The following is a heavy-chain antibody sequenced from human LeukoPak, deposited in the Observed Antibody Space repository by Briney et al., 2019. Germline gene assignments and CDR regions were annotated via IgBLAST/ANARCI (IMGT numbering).Heavy chain of an antibody. V-gene: IGHV4-59*01. CDR3: ARYGDYVFDY. J-gene: IGHJ4*02. CDR2: IYYSGST. D-gene: IGHD4-17*01. CDR1: GGSISSYY. Sequence: PSETLSLTCTVFGGSISSYYWSWIRQLPGKGLEWIGYIYYSGSTIYNPSLKSRVIISVDTSKNQFSLKLSSVTAADTAVYYCARYGDYVFDYWGQGTLVTVSS.